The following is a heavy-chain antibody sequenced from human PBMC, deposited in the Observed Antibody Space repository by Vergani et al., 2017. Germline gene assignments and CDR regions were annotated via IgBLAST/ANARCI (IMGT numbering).Heavy chain of an antibody. CDR1: GGSISSYY. V-gene: IGHV4-59*01. Sequence: QVQLQESGQGLVKPSETLSLTCTVSGGSISSYYWSWIRQPPGKGLEWIGYIYYSGSTNYNPSLKSRVTISVDTSKNQFSLKLSSVTAADTAVYYCAGKSIAVGFLNRYYYMDVWGEGTTVTVSS. CDR2: IYYSGST. CDR3: AGKSIAVGFLNRYYYMDV. J-gene: IGHJ6*03. D-gene: IGHD6-19*01.